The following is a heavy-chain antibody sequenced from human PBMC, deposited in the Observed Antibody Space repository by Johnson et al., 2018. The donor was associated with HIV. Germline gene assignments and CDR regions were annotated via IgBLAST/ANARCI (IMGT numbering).Heavy chain of an antibody. V-gene: IGHV3-30*04. CDR1: GFTFRSYA. Sequence: QLVESGGGVVQPGRSLRLSCAASGFTFRSYAMHWVRQAPGKGLEWVAVISYDGSNKYYADSVKGRFTISRDNSKNTLYLQMNSLRAEDTAVYCCASPEAPYYDILTGYYAAFDIWGQGTMVTVSS. CDR3: ASPEAPYYDILTGYYAAFDI. CDR2: ISYDGSNK. D-gene: IGHD3-9*01. J-gene: IGHJ3*02.